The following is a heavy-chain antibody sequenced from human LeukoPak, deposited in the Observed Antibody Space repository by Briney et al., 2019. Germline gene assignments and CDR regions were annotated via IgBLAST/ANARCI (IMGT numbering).Heavy chain of an antibody. CDR1: GFTFSSYS. V-gene: IGHV3-23*01. D-gene: IGHD3-3*01. CDR2: ISGSGGST. Sequence: GGSLRLSCAASGFTFSSYSMSWVRQAPGKGLEWVSAISGSGGSTYYADSVEGRFTISRDNSKNTLYLQMNSLRAEDTAVYYCATEYYDFWSGYYRFDYWGQGTLVTVSS. J-gene: IGHJ4*02. CDR3: ATEYYDFWSGYYRFDY.